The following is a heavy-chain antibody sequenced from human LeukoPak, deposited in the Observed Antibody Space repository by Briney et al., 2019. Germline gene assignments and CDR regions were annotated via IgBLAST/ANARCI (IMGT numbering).Heavy chain of an antibody. CDR1: GFAFNGYS. CDR3: ARVRGPTLVTSYMDV. V-gene: IGHV3-48*04. D-gene: IGHD3-10*01. CDR2: ITGDSNII. J-gene: IGHJ6*03. Sequence: GGSLRLSCAASGFAFNGYSIYCVRQAPGKGVEWISYITGDSNIIYYVDSMKGRFTVSRDNAKKSVYLQMSSLRAEDTAVYHCARVRGPTLVTSYMDVWGKGTTVTVSS.